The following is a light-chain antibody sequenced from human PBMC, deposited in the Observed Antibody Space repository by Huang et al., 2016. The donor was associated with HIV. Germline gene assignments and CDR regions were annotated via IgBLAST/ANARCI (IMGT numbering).Light chain of an antibody. Sequence: DIQMTQSPSSLSASVGDRVTITCRASQGISNSLAWYQHEPGKAPTLLLYAASTLESGVASRFSGSGSGTDYTLTISSLQPEDFATYYCQQYYTTPEITFGQGTRL. CDR3: QQYYTTPEIT. CDR2: AAS. CDR1: QGISNS. V-gene: IGKV1-NL1*01. J-gene: IGKJ5*01.